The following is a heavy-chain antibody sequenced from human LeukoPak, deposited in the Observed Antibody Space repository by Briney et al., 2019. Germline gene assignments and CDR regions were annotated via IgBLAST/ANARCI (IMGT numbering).Heavy chain of an antibody. V-gene: IGHV1-2*02. D-gene: IGHD1-14*01. CDR2: TNPNSGDT. CDR3: ASSPSYIRY. Sequence: GASVKVSCKASGYTFTDYYIHWVRQAPGQGLEWMGWTNPNSGDTNYAQNFQGRVTMTRDTSISTAYMELSRLTSDDTAVYYCASSPSYIRYWGQGTLVTVSS. J-gene: IGHJ4*02. CDR1: GYTFTDYY.